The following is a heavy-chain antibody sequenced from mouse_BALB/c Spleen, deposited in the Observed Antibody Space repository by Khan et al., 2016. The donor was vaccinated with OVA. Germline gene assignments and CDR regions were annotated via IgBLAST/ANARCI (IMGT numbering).Heavy chain of an antibody. V-gene: IGHV14-3*02. CDR2: IDPANDNS. J-gene: IGHJ2*01. CDR1: GFNIKDTH. Sequence: EVELVESGAELVKPGASVKLSCTASGFNIKDTHMHWVKQRPEQGLEWIGRIDPANDNSKYDPRFQGKATITADTSSNTAYLHLSSLTAADTAVYYCAPAGTGDYFDYWGQGTTLTVSS. D-gene: IGHD4-1*01. CDR3: APAGTGDYFDY.